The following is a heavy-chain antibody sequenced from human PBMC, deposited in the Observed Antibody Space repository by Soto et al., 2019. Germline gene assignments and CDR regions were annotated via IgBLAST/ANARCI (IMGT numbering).Heavy chain of an antibody. CDR3: VKGGVTIFGVDPLDY. Sequence: GGSLRLSCSASGFPFSNSALHWVRQAPGKGLEYVSAISNDGVSTYYADSVKGRFTLSRDNSKNTLYLQMNSLKPEDTAVYYCVKGGVTIFGVDPLDYWGQGTLVTVS. J-gene: IGHJ4*02. CDR1: GFPFSNSA. D-gene: IGHD3-3*01. CDR2: ISNDGVST. V-gene: IGHV3-64D*08.